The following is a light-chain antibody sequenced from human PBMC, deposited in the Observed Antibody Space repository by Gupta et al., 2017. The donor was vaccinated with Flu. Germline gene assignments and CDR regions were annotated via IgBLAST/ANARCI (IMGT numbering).Light chain of an antibody. CDR3: QQYGSSVYT. J-gene: IGKJ2*01. Sequence: GTLSLSPGERATLSCRASQSVNNNLLTGYQQKPGQAPRLLIYGASSRATGIPDRFSGSGSGTDFTLTIRRLEPEDFAVYYCQQYGSSVYTFGQGTKLEIK. V-gene: IGKV3-20*01. CDR2: GAS. CDR1: QSVNNNL.